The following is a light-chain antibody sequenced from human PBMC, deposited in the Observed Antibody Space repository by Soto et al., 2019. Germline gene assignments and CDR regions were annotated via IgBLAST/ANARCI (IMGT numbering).Light chain of an antibody. CDR2: AAS. J-gene: IGKJ5*01. Sequence: IHMTQSPSTLSASLGDRVTITFLASQSINIWLAWYQQKPGKAPKLLIYAASSLQSGVPSRFSGSGSGTDFTLTISSLQPEDFATYYCQQSYSTPITFGQGTRLEIK. CDR3: QQSYSTPIT. V-gene: IGKV1-39*01. CDR1: QSINIW.